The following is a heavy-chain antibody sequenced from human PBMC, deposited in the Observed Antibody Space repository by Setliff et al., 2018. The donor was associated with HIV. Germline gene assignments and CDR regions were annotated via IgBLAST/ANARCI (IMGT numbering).Heavy chain of an antibody. CDR1: GYTFTSYG. D-gene: IGHD2-21*01. V-gene: IGHV1-18*01. Sequence: ASVKVSCKASGYTFTSYGISWVRQAPGQGLEWMGWISANNGNTNYAQKLQGRVTMTTDTSTSTAYMELRSLRSDDTAVYYCARLSRDGYNGDGWFAPWGQGTLVTVSS. CDR3: ARLSRDGYNGDGWFAP. J-gene: IGHJ5*02. CDR2: ISANNGNT.